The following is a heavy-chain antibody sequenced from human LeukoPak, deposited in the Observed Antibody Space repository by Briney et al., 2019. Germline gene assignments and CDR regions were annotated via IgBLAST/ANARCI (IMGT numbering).Heavy chain of an antibody. CDR2: ISSSSSYT. Sequence: GGSLRLSCAASGFTFSSYSMNWVRQAPGKGLEWVSSISSSSSYTYYADSVKGRFTISRDNAKNSLYLQMNSLRAEDTAVYYCARRSDFDYWGQGTLVTVSS. CDR1: GFTFSSYS. J-gene: IGHJ4*02. V-gene: IGHV3-21*01. CDR3: ARRSDFDY.